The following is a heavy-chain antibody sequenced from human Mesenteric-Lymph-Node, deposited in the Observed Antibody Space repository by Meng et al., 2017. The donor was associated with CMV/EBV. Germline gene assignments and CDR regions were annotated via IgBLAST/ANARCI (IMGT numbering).Heavy chain of an antibody. CDR1: GFTFNSYW. V-gene: IGHV3-74*01. Sequence: GGSLRLPCAASGFTFNSYWMHWVRQPPGRGLLWVSHISGGGSSTNYADSVKGRFTISRDNAKNTLYLQLNSLRAEDTAVYYCVRTTGNYGDWDHWGQGTLVTVSS. CDR2: ISGGGSST. CDR3: VRTTGNYGDWDH. J-gene: IGHJ4*02. D-gene: IGHD2-8*02.